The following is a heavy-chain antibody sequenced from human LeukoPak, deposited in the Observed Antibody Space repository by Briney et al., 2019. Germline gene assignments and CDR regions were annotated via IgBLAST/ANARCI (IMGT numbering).Heavy chain of an antibody. CDR2: ISSSSSTI. CDR3: ARAQYYSDSTGYYYLHY. D-gene: IGHD3-22*01. J-gene: IGHJ4*02. Sequence: GGSLRLSCVGSGFTFSSYHMNRVRQAPGKGLEWVSYISSSSSTIYYADSVKGRFTISRDNAKNSLYLQTNSLRAEDTAVYCARAQYYSDSTGYYYLHYWGQGTLVTVSS. V-gene: IGHV3-48*01. CDR1: GFTFSSYH.